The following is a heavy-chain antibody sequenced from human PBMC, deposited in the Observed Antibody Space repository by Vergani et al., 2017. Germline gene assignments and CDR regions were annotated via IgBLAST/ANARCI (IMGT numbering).Heavy chain of an antibody. CDR2: IYYSGST. V-gene: IGHV4-61*01. CDR1: GGSVSSGSYY. J-gene: IGHJ4*02. CDR3: ARENVDTAMVSYFDY. D-gene: IGHD5-18*01. Sequence: QVQLQESGPGLVKPSETLSLTCTVSGGSVSSGSYYWSWIRQPPGKGLEWIGYIYYSGSTNYNPSLKSRVTISVDTSKNQFSLKLSSETAADTAVYYCARENVDTAMVSYFDYWGQGTLVTVSS.